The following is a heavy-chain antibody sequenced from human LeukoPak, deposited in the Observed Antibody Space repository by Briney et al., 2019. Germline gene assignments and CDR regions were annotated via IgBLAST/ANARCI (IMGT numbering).Heavy chain of an antibody. J-gene: IGHJ3*02. CDR2: IKSKTQRGTT. Sequence: KAGGSLRLSCAASGFTFSNTWMSWERQAPGKGLEWVARIKSKTQRGTTDYAAPVKYRFTISRDDSKDMLYLQMNSLKTEDTAVYYCTNQMEGVGSFDIWGHGTMVTVSS. V-gene: IGHV3-15*01. CDR3: TNQMEGVGSFDI. D-gene: IGHD1-26*01. CDR1: GFTFSNTW.